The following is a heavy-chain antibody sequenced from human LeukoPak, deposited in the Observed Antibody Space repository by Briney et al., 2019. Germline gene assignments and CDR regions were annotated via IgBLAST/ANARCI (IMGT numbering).Heavy chain of an antibody. Sequence: SETLSLTCTVSGGSISSGDYYWSWIRQPPGKGLEWIGYIYYSGSTYYNPSLKSRVTISVDTSKNQFSLKLSSVTAADTAVYYCARIKYYYDSSGYYPLFDYWGQGTLDTVSS. CDR3: ARIKYYYDSSGYYPLFDY. V-gene: IGHV4-30-4*08. CDR2: IYYSGST. CDR1: GGSISSGDYY. D-gene: IGHD3-22*01. J-gene: IGHJ4*02.